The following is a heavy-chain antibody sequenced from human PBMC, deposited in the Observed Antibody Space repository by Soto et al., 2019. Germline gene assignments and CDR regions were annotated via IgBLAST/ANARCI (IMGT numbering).Heavy chain of an antibody. Sequence: PGGSLRLSCAASGFTFDDYAMHWVRQAPGKGLEWVSGISWNSGSIGYADSVKGRFTISRDNAKDSLYLQMNSLRAEDTALYYCAKDIGSSPRWDAFDIWGQGTRVTVSS. J-gene: IGHJ3*02. CDR3: AKDIGSSPRWDAFDI. D-gene: IGHD6-6*01. CDR1: GFTFDDYA. CDR2: ISWNSGSI. V-gene: IGHV3-9*01.